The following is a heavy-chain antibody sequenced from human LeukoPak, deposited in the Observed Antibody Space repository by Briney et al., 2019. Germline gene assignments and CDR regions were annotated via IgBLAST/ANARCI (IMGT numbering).Heavy chain of an antibody. J-gene: IGHJ3*02. Sequence: SETLSLTCTVSGYSISSGYYWGWIRQPPGKGLEWIGNIYHSGSTYYNPSLKSRVTISVDTSKNQFSLKLSSVTAADTAVYYCARDYYDSSGYYGVLSAFDIWGQGTMVTVSS. CDR3: ARDYYDSSGYYGVLSAFDI. CDR2: IYHSGST. CDR1: GYSISSGYY. V-gene: IGHV4-38-2*02. D-gene: IGHD3-22*01.